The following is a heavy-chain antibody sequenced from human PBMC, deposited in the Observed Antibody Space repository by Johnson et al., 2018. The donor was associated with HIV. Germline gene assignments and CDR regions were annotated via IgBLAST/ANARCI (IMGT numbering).Heavy chain of an antibody. V-gene: IGHV3-20*04. J-gene: IGHJ3*02. Sequence: VQLVESGGGLVQPGGSLRLSCAASGFTVSSNYMSWVRQAPGKGLEWVSGINWNGGSTGYADSVKGRFTISRDNAKNSLYLQMNSLRAEDTALYYCARSIFYYDSSGYDGGAFDIWGQGTMVTVSS. CDR2: INWNGGST. CDR3: ARSIFYYDSSGYDGGAFDI. CDR1: GFTVSSNY. D-gene: IGHD3-22*01.